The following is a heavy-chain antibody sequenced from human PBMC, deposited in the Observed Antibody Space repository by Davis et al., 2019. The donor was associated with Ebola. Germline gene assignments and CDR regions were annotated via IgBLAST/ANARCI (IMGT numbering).Heavy chain of an antibody. CDR1: GFTFSSYW. V-gene: IGHV3-7*03. Sequence: GESLKISCAASGFTFSSYWMSWVRQAPGKGLEWVANIKQDGSKKYYVDSVKGRFTISRDNAKNSLYLQMNSLRAEDTAVYYCARARVGMDVWGQGTTVTVSS. CDR3: ARARVGMDV. J-gene: IGHJ6*02. CDR2: IKQDGSKK. D-gene: IGHD6-6*01.